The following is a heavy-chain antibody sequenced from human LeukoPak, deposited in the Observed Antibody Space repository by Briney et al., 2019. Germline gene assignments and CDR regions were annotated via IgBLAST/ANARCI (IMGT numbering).Heavy chain of an antibody. V-gene: IGHV4-59*12. Sequence: PSETLSLTCTVSGGSISSYYWSWIRQPPGKGLEWIGYIYYSGSTNYNPSLKSRVTISVDTSKNQFSLKLSSVTAADTAVYYCARVDSGWYAAFDIWGQGTMVTVSS. D-gene: IGHD6-19*01. CDR2: IYYSGST. CDR1: GGSISSYY. CDR3: ARVDSGWYAAFDI. J-gene: IGHJ3*02.